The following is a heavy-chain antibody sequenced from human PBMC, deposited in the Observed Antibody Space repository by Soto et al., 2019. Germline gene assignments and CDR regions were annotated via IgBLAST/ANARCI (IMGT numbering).Heavy chain of an antibody. Sequence: GGSLRLSCAASGFTFSSYSMNWVRQAPGKGLEWVSSITSSSSHRYYANSVKGRFTISRDNAKNSLYLQMNSLRAEDTAVYFCAKDGSRSPYYFDSWGQGTLVTVSS. CDR3: AKDGSRSPYYFDS. V-gene: IGHV3-21*01. D-gene: IGHD6-13*01. CDR1: GFTFSSYS. CDR2: ITSSSSHR. J-gene: IGHJ4*02.